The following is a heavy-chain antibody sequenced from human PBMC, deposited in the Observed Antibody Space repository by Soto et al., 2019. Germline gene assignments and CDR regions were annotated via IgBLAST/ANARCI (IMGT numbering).Heavy chain of an antibody. V-gene: IGHV1-18*04. J-gene: IGHJ3*02. CDR1: GYTFTSYG. CDR2: NSAYNGNT. Sequence: GASVKVSCKASGYTFTSYGISWVRQAPGQGLEWMGWNSAYNGNTNYAQKLQGRVTMTTDTSTSTAYMELRSLRSDDTAVYYCARLEDSSGWAGGAFDIWGQGTMVTVSS. CDR3: ARLEDSSGWAGGAFDI. D-gene: IGHD6-19*01.